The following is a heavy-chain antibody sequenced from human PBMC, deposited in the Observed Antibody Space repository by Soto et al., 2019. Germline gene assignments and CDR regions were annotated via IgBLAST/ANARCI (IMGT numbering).Heavy chain of an antibody. D-gene: IGHD3-3*01. CDR3: TTVPSGWRAPGG. J-gene: IGHJ4*02. V-gene: IGHV3-15*01. Sequence: EAQLVESGGGLVKPGGSLRLSCAASGFTVTKAWMSWVRQAPGKGLEWVGRIKGKTEGGTTDYAAPVRGRFTMSRDDSRNTLYLQMNSLKTEDTAVYYCTTVPSGWRAPGGWGQGTLVTVSS. CDR1: GFTVTKAW. CDR2: IKGKTEGGTT.